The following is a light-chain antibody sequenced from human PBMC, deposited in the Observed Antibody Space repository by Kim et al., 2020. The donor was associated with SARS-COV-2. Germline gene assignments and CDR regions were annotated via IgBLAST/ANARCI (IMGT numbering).Light chain of an antibody. Sequence: EIVLTQSPGTLSLSPGERATPSCRVSPTITNNFLAWYKQRPGQAPRLLIYRASTRATGIPDRFSGSGSGTDFTLTISRLEPEDSAVYYCQQYESSLGTFGQGTKVDIK. J-gene: IGKJ1*01. V-gene: IGKV3-20*01. CDR3: QQYESSLGT. CDR2: RAS. CDR1: PTITNNF.